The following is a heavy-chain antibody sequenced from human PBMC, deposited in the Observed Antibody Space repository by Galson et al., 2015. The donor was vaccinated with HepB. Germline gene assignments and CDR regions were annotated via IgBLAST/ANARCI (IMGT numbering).Heavy chain of an antibody. D-gene: IGHD3-22*01. CDR3: APGVGDYYDSSGPHDYFDY. Sequence: SLRLSCAASGFTFSSYAVSWVRQAPGKGLEWVSAISGSGGSTYYADSVKGRFTISRDNSKNTLYLQMNSLRAEDTAVYYCAPGVGDYYDSSGPHDYFDYWGQGTLVTVSS. CDR2: ISGSGGST. V-gene: IGHV3-23*01. CDR1: GFTFSSYA. J-gene: IGHJ4*02.